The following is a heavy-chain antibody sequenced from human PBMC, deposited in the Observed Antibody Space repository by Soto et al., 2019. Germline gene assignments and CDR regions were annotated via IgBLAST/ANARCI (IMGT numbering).Heavy chain of an antibody. Sequence: EVQLVESGGGLVQPGGSLRLSCAASGFTFSSYWMNWVRQAPGKGLEWVANVKQDGSEENYVDSVKGRFTISRDNARNSLYLQMNSLRAEDTALYYCAGGSGCLVTDWGQGTLVTVSS. CDR1: GFTFSSYW. J-gene: IGHJ4*02. CDR3: AGGSGCLVTD. CDR2: VKQDGSEE. D-gene: IGHD6-19*01. V-gene: IGHV3-7*04.